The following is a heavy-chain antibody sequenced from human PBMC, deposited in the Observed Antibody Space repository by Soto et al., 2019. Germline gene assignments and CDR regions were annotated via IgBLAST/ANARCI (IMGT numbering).Heavy chain of an antibody. J-gene: IGHJ5*02. CDR2: IYPGDSDT. Sequence: GESLKISCKGSGYSLTSYWIGWVRQMPGKGLEWMEIIYPGDSDTRYSPSFQGQVTISADKSISTAYLQWSSLKASDTAMYYCARSSPYGFSYNWFDPWGQGTLVTVSS. CDR1: GYSLTSYW. D-gene: IGHD4-17*01. V-gene: IGHV5-51*01. CDR3: ARSSPYGFSYNWFDP.